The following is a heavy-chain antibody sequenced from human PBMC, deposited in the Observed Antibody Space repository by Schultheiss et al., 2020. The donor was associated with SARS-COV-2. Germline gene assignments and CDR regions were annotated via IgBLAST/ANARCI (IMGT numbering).Heavy chain of an antibody. CDR3: ARVRCPLSSSCSFTYYGMDV. J-gene: IGHJ6*02. V-gene: IGHV3-13*01. CDR1: GFTFSSYD. D-gene: IGHD6-13*01. Sequence: GGSLRLSCAASGFTFSSYDMHWVRQATGKGLEWVSAIGTAGDTYYPGSVKGRFTISRENAKNSLYLQMNSLRAEDTAVYYCARVRCPLSSSCSFTYYGMDVWGQGTTVTVSS. CDR2: IGTAGDT.